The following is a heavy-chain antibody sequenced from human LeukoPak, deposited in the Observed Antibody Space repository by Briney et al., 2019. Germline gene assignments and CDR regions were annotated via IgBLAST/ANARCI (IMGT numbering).Heavy chain of an antibody. D-gene: IGHD1-26*01. CDR2: MHYSGNT. V-gene: IGHV4-39*01. J-gene: IGHJ4*02. Sequence: SETLSLTCTVSGGSISSSDYYWGWIRQPPGKGLEWIGSMHYSGNTYYNPSLKSRVTISVDTSKNQFSLKLSSVTAADTAVYYCARRGSNLNFDYWGQGTLVTVSS. CDR3: ARRGSNLNFDY. CDR1: GGSISSSDYY.